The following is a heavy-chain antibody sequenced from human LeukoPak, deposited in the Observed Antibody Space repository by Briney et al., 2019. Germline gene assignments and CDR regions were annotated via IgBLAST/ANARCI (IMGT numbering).Heavy chain of an antibody. J-gene: IGHJ4*02. CDR1: GFTFSSYG. Sequence: PGRSLRLSCAASGFTFSSYGMHWVRQAPGKGLEWVAIMWYDGSNKYYTDSVKGRFTISRDNSKNTLYLQMNSLRAEDTAVYYCAREDTALVIAYWGQGTLVTVSS. D-gene: IGHD5-18*01. CDR3: AREDTALVIAY. V-gene: IGHV3-33*01. CDR2: MWYDGSNK.